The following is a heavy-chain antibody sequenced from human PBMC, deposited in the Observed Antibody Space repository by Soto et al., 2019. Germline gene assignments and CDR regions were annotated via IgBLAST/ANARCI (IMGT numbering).Heavy chain of an antibody. CDR1: GGSSSSYY. V-gene: IGHV4-59*01. J-gene: IGHJ4*02. CDR3: ARVTDYDILTGSGFDY. Sequence: SETLSLTCTVSGGSSSSYYWSWIRQPPGKGLEWIGYIYYSGSTNYNPSLKSRVTISVDTSKNQFSLKLSSVTAADTAVYYCARVTDYDILTGSGFDYWGQGTLVTVPQ. CDR2: IYYSGST. D-gene: IGHD3-9*01.